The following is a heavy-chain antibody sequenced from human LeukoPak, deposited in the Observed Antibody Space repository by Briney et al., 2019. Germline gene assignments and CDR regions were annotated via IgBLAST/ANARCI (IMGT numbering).Heavy chain of an antibody. CDR2: IRYDGSNK. D-gene: IGHD4-17*01. V-gene: IGHV3-30*02. Sequence: GGSLRLSCAASGFTFSSYGMHWVRQAPGKGLEWVAFIRYDGSNKYYADSVKGRFTISRDNPKNTLYLQMNSLRAEDTAVYYCAKDPTEANWFDPWGQGTLVTVSS. CDR1: GFTFSSYG. J-gene: IGHJ5*02. CDR3: AKDPTEANWFDP.